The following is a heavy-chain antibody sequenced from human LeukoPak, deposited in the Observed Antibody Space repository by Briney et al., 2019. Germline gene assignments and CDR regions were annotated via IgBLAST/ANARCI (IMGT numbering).Heavy chain of an antibody. V-gene: IGHV3-9*01. J-gene: IGHJ6*02. CDR3: AKEKGLLYDISPMDV. D-gene: IGHD3-9*01. CDR1: GFTVSSNC. CDR2: ISWNSGSI. Sequence: GGSLRLSCAASGFTVSSNCMSWVRQAPGKGLEWVSGISWNSGSIGYADSVKGRFTISRDNAKNSLYLQMNSLRAEDTALYYCAKEKGLLYDISPMDVWGQGTTVTVSS.